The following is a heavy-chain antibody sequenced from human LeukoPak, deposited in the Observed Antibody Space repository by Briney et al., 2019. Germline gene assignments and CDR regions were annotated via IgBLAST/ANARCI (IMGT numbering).Heavy chain of an antibody. J-gene: IGHJ4*02. CDR2: IRYDGSNK. CDR1: GFTFSSDG. Sequence: GGSLRLSCAASGFTFSSDGMHWGRQAPGKGLEWEPFIRYDGSNKYYADSVKGRFTISRDNSKNTLYLQMNSLRAEDTAVYYCARARFTASSSVDYWGQGTLVPVSS. V-gene: IGHV3-30*02. D-gene: IGHD6-6*01. CDR3: ARARFTASSSVDY.